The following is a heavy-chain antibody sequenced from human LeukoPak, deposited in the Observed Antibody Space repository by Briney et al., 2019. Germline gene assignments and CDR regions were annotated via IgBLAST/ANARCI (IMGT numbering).Heavy chain of an antibody. V-gene: IGHV3-64D*06. J-gene: IGHJ4*02. D-gene: IGHD6-19*01. CDR2: ISSNGGST. Sequence: GGSLRLSCLASGFTFSSYAMHWVRPAPGRGVEYVSAISSNGGSTYYAGSVKGRFTISRDNSKNTLYLQMSSLRAEDTAVYYCVKDQGIAVAALFDYWGQGTLVTVSS. CDR3: VKDQGIAVAALFDY. CDR1: GFTFSSYA.